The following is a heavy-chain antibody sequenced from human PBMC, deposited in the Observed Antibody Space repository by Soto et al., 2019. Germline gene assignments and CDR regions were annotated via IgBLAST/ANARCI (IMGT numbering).Heavy chain of an antibody. CDR3: AREYYDFWSGAPPHYGMDV. J-gene: IGHJ6*02. CDR2: ISSSGSTI. D-gene: IGHD3-3*01. Sequence: QVQLVESGGGLVKPGGSLRLSCAASGFTFSDYYMSWIRQAPGKGLEWVSYISSSGSTIYYADSVKGRFTISRDNAKNXLXXQMNSLRAEDTAVYYCAREYYDFWSGAPPHYGMDVWGQGTTVTVSS. V-gene: IGHV3-11*01. CDR1: GFTFSDYY.